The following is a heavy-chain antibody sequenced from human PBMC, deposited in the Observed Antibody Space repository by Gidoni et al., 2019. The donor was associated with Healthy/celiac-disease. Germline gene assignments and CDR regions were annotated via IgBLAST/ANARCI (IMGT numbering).Heavy chain of an antibody. Sequence: QVQLQESGPGLVKPSETLSLTCTVSGGSISSYYWSWIRQPPGTGREWIGYIYYSGSTNSNPSLKSRVTISVDTSKNQFSLKLSSVTAADTAVYYCARLTSWFDPWGQGTLVTVSS. CDR1: GGSISSYY. CDR2: IYYSGST. J-gene: IGHJ5*02. V-gene: IGHV4-59*08. CDR3: ARLTSWFDP.